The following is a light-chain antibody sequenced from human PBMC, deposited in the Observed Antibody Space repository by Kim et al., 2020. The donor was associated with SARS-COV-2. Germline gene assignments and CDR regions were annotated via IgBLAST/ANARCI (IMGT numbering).Light chain of an antibody. CDR2: AAS. CDR3: QQSYITPFT. J-gene: IGKJ3*01. Sequence: DIQMTQSPYSLSASVGDRVTITCRTTQSISSHLNWYQQKPGRAPKLLISAASTLQGGVPSRFSGSGSETDFTLTISSLQPEDFATSFCQQSYITPFTFGPGTKVYIK. CDR1: QSISSH. V-gene: IGKV1-39*01.